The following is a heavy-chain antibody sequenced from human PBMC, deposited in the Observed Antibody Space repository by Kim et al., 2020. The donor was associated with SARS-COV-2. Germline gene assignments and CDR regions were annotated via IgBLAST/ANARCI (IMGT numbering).Heavy chain of an antibody. Sequence: GGSLRLSCAASGFTFDDYAMHWVRQAPGKGLEWVSGISWNSGSIGYADSVKGRFTISRDNAKNSLYLQMNSLRAEDTALYYCSVFGVVIGGRLGGQGTLVTVSS. J-gene: IGHJ4*02. V-gene: IGHV3-9*01. CDR3: SVFGVVIGGRL. CDR1: GFTFDDYA. D-gene: IGHD3-3*01. CDR2: ISWNSGSI.